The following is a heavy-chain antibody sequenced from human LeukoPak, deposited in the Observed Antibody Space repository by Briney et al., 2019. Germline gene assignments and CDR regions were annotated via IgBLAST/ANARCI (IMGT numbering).Heavy chain of an antibody. Sequence: GGSLRLSCAASGFSLSYYWMSWVRQAPGKGLEWVANIKQDGSEKYYVDSVKGRFTISRDNAKNSLYLQMNSLKAEDTAVYYCARYGNGAWLGHYAFDMWGQGTMVTVSS. V-gene: IGHV3-7*01. D-gene: IGHD6-19*01. J-gene: IGHJ3*02. CDR3: ARYGNGAWLGHYAFDM. CDR1: GFSLSYYW. CDR2: IKQDGSEK.